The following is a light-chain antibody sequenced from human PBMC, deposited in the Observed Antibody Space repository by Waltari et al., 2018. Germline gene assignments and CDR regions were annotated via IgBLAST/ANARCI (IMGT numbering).Light chain of an antibody. J-gene: IGLJ1*01. Sequence: QSGLTQPASVSGSPGQSITISCTGTSSDVGTYNLVSWYQQYPGKAPTLMVYEVTRRSSGVSDRFSGSKSGNTASLTIYGLQSEDEADYYCCSYAGLGIYVFGTGTKVTVL. CDR2: EVT. CDR3: CSYAGLGIYV. V-gene: IGLV2-23*02. CDR1: SSDVGTYNL.